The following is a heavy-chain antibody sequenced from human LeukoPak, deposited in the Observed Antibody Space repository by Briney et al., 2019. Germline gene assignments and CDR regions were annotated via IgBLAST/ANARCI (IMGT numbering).Heavy chain of an antibody. V-gene: IGHV3-33*06. Sequence: GGSLRLSCAVSGFTFSSYAMSWVRQAPGKGLEWVAVIWYDGSNKYYADSVKGRFTISRDNSKNTLYLQMNSLRAEDTAVYYCAKEAYCGGDCYSEHWGQGTLVTVSS. CDR1: GFTFSSYA. J-gene: IGHJ1*01. CDR3: AKEAYCGGDCYSEH. D-gene: IGHD2-21*02. CDR2: IWYDGSNK.